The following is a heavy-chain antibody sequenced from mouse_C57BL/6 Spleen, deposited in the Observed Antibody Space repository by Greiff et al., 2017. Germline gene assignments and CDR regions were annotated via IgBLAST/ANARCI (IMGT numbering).Heavy chain of an antibody. CDR2: IDPSDSET. V-gene: IGHV1-52*01. CDR1: GYTFTSYW. Sequence: VQLQQPGAELVRPGSSVKLSCKASGYTFTSYWMHWVKQRPIQGLEWIGNIDPSDSETHYNQKFKDKATLTVDKSSSTAYMQLSSLTSEDSAVYYGARYDGDYPDYWGQGTTLTVSS. CDR3: ARYDGDYPDY. D-gene: IGHD2-3*01. J-gene: IGHJ2*01.